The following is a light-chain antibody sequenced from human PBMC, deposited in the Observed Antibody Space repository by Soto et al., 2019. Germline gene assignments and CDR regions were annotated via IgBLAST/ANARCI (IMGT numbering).Light chain of an antibody. CDR3: QQRSNWLTWT. CDR1: PSVSSY. V-gene: IGKV3-11*01. J-gene: IGKJ1*01. Sequence: EIVLTQSPATLSLSPGARATLSCRASPSVSSYLAWYQQKPGQAPRLLIYDASNRATGIPARFSGSGSGTDFTLNISSLAPEEFEVYYCQQRSNWLTWTFGQGTKVEIK. CDR2: DAS.